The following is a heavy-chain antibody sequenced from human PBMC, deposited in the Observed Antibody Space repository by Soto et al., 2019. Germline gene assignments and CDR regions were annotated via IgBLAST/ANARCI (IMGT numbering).Heavy chain of an antibody. CDR2: VHESGST. V-gene: IGHV4-59*03. Sequence: PSETLSLTCSVSGDALSNFYWSWIRQTPGRGLEWIGCVHESGSTDYNPSLKGRVTISLHTSKSQFSLSLRSATAADTATYYCARGTRALITSFFAYWGQGIPVTVSS. D-gene: IGHD1-20*01. CDR3: ARGTRALITSFFAY. CDR1: GDALSNFY. J-gene: IGHJ4*02.